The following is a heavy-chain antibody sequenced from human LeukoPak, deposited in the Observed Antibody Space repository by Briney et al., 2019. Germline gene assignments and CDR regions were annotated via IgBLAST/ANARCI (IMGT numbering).Heavy chain of an antibody. J-gene: IGHJ4*02. CDR1: GFTFSSYS. CDR3: AKRGSVGTLGHFDY. Sequence: GGSLRLSCAASGFTFSSYSMNWVRQAPGKGLEWVSSISSSSSYIYYADSVKGRFTISRDNSKNTLFLQMNSLRAEDTAVYYCAKRGSVGTLGHFDYWGQGTLVTVSS. D-gene: IGHD6-13*01. V-gene: IGHV3-21*04. CDR2: ISSSSSYI.